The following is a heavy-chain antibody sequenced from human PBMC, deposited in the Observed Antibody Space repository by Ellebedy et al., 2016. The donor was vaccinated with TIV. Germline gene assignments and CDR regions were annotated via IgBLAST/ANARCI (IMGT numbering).Heavy chain of an antibody. Sequence: ASVKVSCXVSGYTFTRYGMSWVRQAPGQGLEWMGRIAVYNGHTKYAQKFQDRDVMTTETATSTVYMELRSLRSDDTAVYYCARSRLGGGHWYFDFWGRGTLVTVSS. CDR1: GYTFTRYG. CDR2: IAVYNGHT. V-gene: IGHV1-18*01. CDR3: ARSRLGGGHWYFDF. J-gene: IGHJ2*01. D-gene: IGHD3-10*01.